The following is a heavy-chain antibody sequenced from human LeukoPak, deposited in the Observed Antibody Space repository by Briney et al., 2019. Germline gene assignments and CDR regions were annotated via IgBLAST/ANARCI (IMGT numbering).Heavy chain of an antibody. CDR1: GGSISSGGYY. D-gene: IGHD2-2*01. CDR2: IYHSGST. J-gene: IGHJ4*02. Sequence: SETLSLTCTVSGGSISSGGYYWSWIRQPPGKGLEWIGYIYHSGSTYYNPSLKSRVTISVDRSKNQFSLKLSSVTAADTAVYYCARGKGGPYQLPVDYWGQGTLVTVSS. V-gene: IGHV4-30-2*01. CDR3: ARGKGGPYQLPVDY.